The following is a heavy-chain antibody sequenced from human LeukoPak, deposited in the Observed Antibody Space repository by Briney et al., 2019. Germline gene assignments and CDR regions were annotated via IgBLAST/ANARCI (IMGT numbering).Heavy chain of an antibody. V-gene: IGHV3-23*01. CDR3: AKVRGYFDY. CDR1: GFTFSTFA. D-gene: IGHD3-10*01. Sequence: GGSLRLSCAASGFTFSTFAMIWVRQPPGKGLEWVSSIFSGGGEIHYADSVRGRFTISRDNSKSTLSLQMNSLRAEDTAVYYCAKVRGYFDYWGQGTLVTVSS. J-gene: IGHJ4*02. CDR2: IFSGGGEI.